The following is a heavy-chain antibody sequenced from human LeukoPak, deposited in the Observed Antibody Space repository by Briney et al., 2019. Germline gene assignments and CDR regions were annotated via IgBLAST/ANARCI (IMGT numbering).Heavy chain of an antibody. J-gene: IGHJ6*02. CDR3: ARDIAVAGTLAYYYGMDV. D-gene: IGHD6-19*01. CDR2: ISYDGSNK. CDR1: GFTFSSYA. Sequence: GGSLRLSCAAAGFTFSSYAMHWVRQAPGKGLEWGGVISYDGSNKYYADSVKGRFTISRDNSKNTLYLQMNSLRAEDTAVYYCARDIAVAGTLAYYYGMDVWGQGTTVTVSS. V-gene: IGHV3-30*04.